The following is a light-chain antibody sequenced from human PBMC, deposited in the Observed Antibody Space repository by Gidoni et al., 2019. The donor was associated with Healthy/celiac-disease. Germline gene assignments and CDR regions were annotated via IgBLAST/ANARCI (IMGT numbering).Light chain of an antibody. V-gene: IGLV2-14*01. Sequence: QSALTQPASVSGSPGQSITIPCTGTSSDVGGYNYVSWYQPHPGKAPKLMIYEVSNRPSGVPDRFSGSKSGNTASLTISGLQAEDEADYYCSSYTSSTGVFGGGTKLTVL. CDR2: EVS. J-gene: IGLJ3*02. CDR1: SSDVGGYNY. CDR3: SSYTSSTGV.